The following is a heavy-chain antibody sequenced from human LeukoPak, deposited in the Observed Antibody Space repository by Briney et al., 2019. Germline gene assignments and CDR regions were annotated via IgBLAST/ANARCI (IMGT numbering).Heavy chain of an antibody. CDR2: TIPIFGTA. J-gene: IGHJ5*02. V-gene: IGHV1-69*05. Sequence: ASVKVSCKASGGTFSSYAISWVRQAPGQGLEWMGRTIPIFGTANYAQKFQGRVTITTDESTSTAYMELSSPRSEDTAVYYCARGGVAATRLATWNGFDPWGQGTLVTVSS. D-gene: IGHD2-15*01. CDR3: ARGGVAATRLATWNGFDP. CDR1: GGTFSSYA.